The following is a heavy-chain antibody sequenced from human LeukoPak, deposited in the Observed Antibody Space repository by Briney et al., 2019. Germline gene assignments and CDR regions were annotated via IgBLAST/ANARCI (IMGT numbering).Heavy chain of an antibody. CDR2: IYCSGST. CDR3: ARHLGYCGGDCYPYYFDY. V-gene: IGHV4-39*01. CDR1: GGSISSSSYY. J-gene: IGHJ4*02. D-gene: IGHD2-21*01. Sequence: SETLSLTCTVSGGSISSSSYYWGWIRQPPGKGLEWIGSIYCSGSTYHNPSLKSRVTISVDTSKNQFSLKLSSVTAADTAVYYCARHLGYCGGDCYPYYFDYWGQGTLVTVSS.